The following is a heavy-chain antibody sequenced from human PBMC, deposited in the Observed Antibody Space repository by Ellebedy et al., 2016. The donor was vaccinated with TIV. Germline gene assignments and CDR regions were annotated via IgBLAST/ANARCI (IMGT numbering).Heavy chain of an antibody. D-gene: IGHD6-13*01. CDR3: TRDWVWGLAAAVSWFDP. CDR2: IRSKAYGGTT. Sequence: PGGSLRLSCTASGFTFGDYAMSWVRQAPGKGLEWVGFIRSKAYGGTTEYAASVKGRFTISRDDSKSIAYLQMNSLKTEDTAVYYCTRDWVWGLAAAVSWFDPWGQGTLVTVSS. V-gene: IGHV3-49*04. CDR1: GFTFGDYA. J-gene: IGHJ5*02.